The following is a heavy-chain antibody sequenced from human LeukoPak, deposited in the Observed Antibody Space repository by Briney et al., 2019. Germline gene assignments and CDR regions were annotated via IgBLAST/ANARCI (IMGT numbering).Heavy chain of an antibody. CDR2: INSVGSST. V-gene: IGHV3-74*01. D-gene: IGHD3-10*01. Sequence: GGSLRLSCAASGFTFSSYWMHWVRQAPGKGLVWASRINSVGSSTSYADSVKGRFTISRDNAKNTLYLQMNSLRAEDTAVYYCARGTYYYGSGSYYKAPNWFDPWGQGTLVTVSS. CDR1: GFTFSSYW. CDR3: ARGTYYYGSGSYYKAPNWFDP. J-gene: IGHJ5*02.